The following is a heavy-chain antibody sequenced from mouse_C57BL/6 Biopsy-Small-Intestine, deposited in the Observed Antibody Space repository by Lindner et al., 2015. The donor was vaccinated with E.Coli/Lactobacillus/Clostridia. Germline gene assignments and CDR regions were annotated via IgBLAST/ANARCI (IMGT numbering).Heavy chain of an antibody. CDR3: VRHRSTTVVDYAMDY. Sequence: VQLQESGGGLVQPKGSLKLSCAASGFSFNTYAMNWVRQAPGKGLEWVARIRSKSNNYATYYADSVKDRFTISRDDSESMLYLQMNNLKTEDTAMYYCVRHRSTTVVDYAMDYWGQGTSVIVSS. CDR2: IRSKSNNYAT. V-gene: IGHV10-1*01. D-gene: IGHD1-1*01. J-gene: IGHJ4*01. CDR1: GFSFNTYA.